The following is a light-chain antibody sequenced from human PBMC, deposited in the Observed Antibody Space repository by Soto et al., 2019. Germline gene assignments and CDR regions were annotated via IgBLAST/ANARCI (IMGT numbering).Light chain of an antibody. CDR1: QSISDW. Sequence: DLQMTQSPSTLSASVGDSVTITCRASQSISDWLAWYQQKPGNAPKLLIYKASSLRPGVPSRFSGSGFDTEFTLTISSLQPDDFATYHCQQYSSHTRSFGQGTKVEV. V-gene: IGKV1-5*03. CDR2: KAS. J-gene: IGKJ1*01. CDR3: QQYSSHTRS.